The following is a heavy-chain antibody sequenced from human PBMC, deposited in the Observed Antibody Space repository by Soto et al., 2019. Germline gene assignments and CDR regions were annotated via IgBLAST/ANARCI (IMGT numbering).Heavy chain of an antibody. CDR3: ARDALSRDSI. CDR1: GGSISSRSYY. V-gene: IGHV4-39*07. D-gene: IGHD3-22*01. CDR2: IYYSGST. Sequence: SGTLSLTCTVSGGSISSRSYYWGWIRQPPGKGLEWIGSIYYSGSTYYNPSLKSRVTISVDTSKNQFSLKLSSVTAADTAVYYCARDALSRDSIWGQGTLVTVSS. J-gene: IGHJ4*02.